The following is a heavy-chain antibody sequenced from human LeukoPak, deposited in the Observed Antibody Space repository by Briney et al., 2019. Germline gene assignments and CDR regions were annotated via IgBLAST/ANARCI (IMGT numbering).Heavy chain of an antibody. CDR2: MNPNSGNT. Sequence: GASVKVSCKASGYTFTSYDINWVRQATGQGLEWMGWMNPNSGNTGYAQKFQGRVTITRNTSISTAYMELSSLRSEDTAVYYCARGLKRYFDWYHHLAFDIWGQGTMVTVSS. D-gene: IGHD3-9*01. CDR3: ARGLKRYFDWYHHLAFDI. J-gene: IGHJ3*02. CDR1: GYTFTSYD. V-gene: IGHV1-8*03.